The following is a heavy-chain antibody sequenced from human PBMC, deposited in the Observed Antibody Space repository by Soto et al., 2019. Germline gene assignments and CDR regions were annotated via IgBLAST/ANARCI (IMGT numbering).Heavy chain of an antibody. V-gene: IGHV3-11*01. Sequence: QVQLVESGGGLVKPGGSLRLSCAASGFTFSDYYMSWIRQAPGKGLEWVSYISSSGSTIYYADSVKGRFTISRENAKNSLYLQMNRLRAKDAAVDYCEGGDYCGSGSYPPWGQGTLVTVSS. J-gene: IGHJ5*02. CDR2: ISSSGSTI. CDR3: EGGDYCGSGSYPP. D-gene: IGHD3-10*01. CDR1: GFTFSDYY.